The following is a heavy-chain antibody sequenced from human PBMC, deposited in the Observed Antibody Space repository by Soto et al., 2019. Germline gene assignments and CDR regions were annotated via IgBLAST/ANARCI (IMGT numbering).Heavy chain of an antibody. Sequence: NPSETLSLTCTVSGGSISSSSYYWGWIRQPPGKGLEWIGSIYYSGSTYYNPSLKSRVTISVDTSKNQFSLKLSSVTAADTAVYYCARRRYYYFDYWGQGTLVTVSS. J-gene: IGHJ4*02. CDR3: ARRRYYYFDY. CDR2: IYYSGST. D-gene: IGHD5-18*01. CDR1: GGSISSSSYY. V-gene: IGHV4-39*01.